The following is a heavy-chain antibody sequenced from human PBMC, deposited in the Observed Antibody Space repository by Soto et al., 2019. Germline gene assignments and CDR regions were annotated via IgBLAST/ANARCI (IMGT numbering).Heavy chain of an antibody. Sequence: SVKVSCKASGGTFSSYAISWVRQAPGQGLEWMGGIIPIFGTANYSPSFQGQVTISADKSISTAYLQWSSLKASDTAMYYCARPGQWLATPPDYWGQGTLVTVSS. J-gene: IGHJ4*02. CDR3: ARPGQWLATPPDY. CDR1: GGTFSSYA. CDR2: IIPIFGTA. D-gene: IGHD6-19*01. V-gene: IGHV1-69*06.